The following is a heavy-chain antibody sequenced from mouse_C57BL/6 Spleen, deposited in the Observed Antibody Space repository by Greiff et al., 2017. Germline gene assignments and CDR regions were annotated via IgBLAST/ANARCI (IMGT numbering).Heavy chain of an antibody. Sequence: QVHVKQPGAELVRPGSSVKLSCKASGYTFTSYWMHWVKQRPIQGLEWIGNIDPSDSETHYNQKFKDKATLTVDKSSSTAYMQLSSLTSEDSAVYYCARWYEGFAYWGQGTLVTVSA. V-gene: IGHV1-52*01. CDR2: IDPSDSET. D-gene: IGHD1-1*02. CDR1: GYTFTSYW. CDR3: ARWYEGFAY. J-gene: IGHJ3*01.